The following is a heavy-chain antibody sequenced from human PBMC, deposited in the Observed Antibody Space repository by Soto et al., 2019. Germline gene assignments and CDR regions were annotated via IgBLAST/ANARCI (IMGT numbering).Heavy chain of an antibody. CDR2: VSPPFRTS. V-gene: IGHV1-69*01. Sequence: QVQLVQSGAEVKKPGSSVKVSCKTAGVSFNNNGIGWVRQAPGHGLEWMGGVSPPFRTSNYARKFQGRISITADASTVTVNMELSSLTSEDTAQYYCSRVLYYGSGSYSPYGMDVWVQGTTVTVSS. CDR1: GVSFNNNG. D-gene: IGHD3-10*01. CDR3: SRVLYYGSGSYSPYGMDV. J-gene: IGHJ6*02.